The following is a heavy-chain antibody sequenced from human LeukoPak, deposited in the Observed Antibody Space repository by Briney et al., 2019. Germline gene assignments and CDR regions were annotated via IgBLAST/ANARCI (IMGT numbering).Heavy chain of an antibody. CDR2: IYYSGST. D-gene: IGHD6-19*01. Sequence: SETLSLTCTVSSGSISSYYWSWIRQPPGKGLEWIGYIYYSGSTNYNPSLKSRVTISVDTSKNQFSLKLSSVTAADTAVYYCARDLHSSGWYWFDPWGQGTLVTVSS. CDR3: ARDLHSSGWYWFDP. CDR1: SGSISSYY. V-gene: IGHV4-59*01. J-gene: IGHJ5*02.